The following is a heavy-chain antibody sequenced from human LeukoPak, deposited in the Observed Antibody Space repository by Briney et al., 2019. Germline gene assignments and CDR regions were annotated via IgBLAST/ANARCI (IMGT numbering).Heavy chain of an antibody. J-gene: IGHJ2*01. CDR2: IYTSGNT. CDR1: GFTVSRSY. Sequence: GGSLRLSCAASGFTVSRSYISWVRQAPGKGLEWVSVIYTSGNTYYADSVKGRFTISRDNSKNMLYLQMNSLRAEDTAVYYCARDLLYSGSYSWYFDLWGRGIPVTVSS. D-gene: IGHD1-26*01. V-gene: IGHV3-53*01. CDR3: ARDLLYSGSYSWYFDL.